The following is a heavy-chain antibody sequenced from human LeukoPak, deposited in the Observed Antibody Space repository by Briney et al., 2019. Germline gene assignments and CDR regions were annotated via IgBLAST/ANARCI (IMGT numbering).Heavy chain of an antibody. V-gene: IGHV3-48*03. D-gene: IGHD5-18*01. CDR1: GFTFSSYE. CDR2: ISSSGSTI. J-gene: IGHJ4*02. CDR3: TKDSVAMVTTSDY. Sequence: GGSLRLSCAASGFTFSSYEMNWVRQAPGKGLEWVSYISSSGSTIYYADSVKGRFTISRDNAKNSLYLQMNSLRPEDTALYYCTKDSVAMVTTSDYWGQGTLVTVSS.